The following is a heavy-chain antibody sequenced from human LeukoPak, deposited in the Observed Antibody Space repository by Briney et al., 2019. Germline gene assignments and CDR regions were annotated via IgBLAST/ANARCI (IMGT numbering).Heavy chain of an antibody. CDR2: TYYRSKWYN. J-gene: IGHJ4*02. D-gene: IGHD6-13*01. V-gene: IGHV6-1*01. CDR3: ASSSSWYFFDY. Sequence: SQTLSLTCAISGGSVSSNSAASNWIRQSPSRGVEWRGRTYYRSKWYNDSAVSVKSRITINPDTSKNQFSLQLNSVTPEDTAVYYCASSSSWYFFDYWGQGTLVTVSS. CDR1: GGSVSSNSAA.